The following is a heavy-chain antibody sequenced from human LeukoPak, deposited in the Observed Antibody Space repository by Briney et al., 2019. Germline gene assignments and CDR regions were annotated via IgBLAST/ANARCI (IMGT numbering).Heavy chain of an antibody. CDR1: GFTLSSYS. CDR2: LSVGGGDT. D-gene: IGHD3-16*01. Sequence: GGSLRLSCAASGFTLSSYSMSWVRQAPGKGLEWVAALSVGGGDTYYADSVKVRFTISRDISKSTLYLQMNGLRAEDTATYYCARDYTEGITWYYYFDYWGQGTLVSVSS. V-gene: IGHV3-23*01. J-gene: IGHJ4*02. CDR3: ARDYTEGITWYYYFDY.